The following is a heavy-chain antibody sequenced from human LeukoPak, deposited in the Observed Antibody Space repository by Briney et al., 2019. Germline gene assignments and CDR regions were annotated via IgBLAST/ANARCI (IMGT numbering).Heavy chain of an antibody. V-gene: IGHV3-48*03. Sequence: GGSLRLSCAASGFTFSSYEMNWVRQAPGKGLEWVSYISSSGSTIYYADSVKGRFTISRDNAKNSLYLQMNSLRAEDTAVYYCARERFVDYYDSSGYYDYWGQGTLVTVSS. D-gene: IGHD3-22*01. J-gene: IGHJ4*02. CDR2: ISSSGSTI. CDR1: GFTFSSYE. CDR3: ARERFVDYYDSSGYYDY.